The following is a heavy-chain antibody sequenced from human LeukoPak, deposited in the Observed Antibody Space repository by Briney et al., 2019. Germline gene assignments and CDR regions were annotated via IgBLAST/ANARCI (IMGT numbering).Heavy chain of an antibody. CDR2: ISYDGSDK. J-gene: IGHJ4*02. Sequence: GGSLRLSCAASGFTFSSYAMDWVRQSPGKGLEWVAVISYDGSDKYYAEFVKGRFTISRDNSKNTLYLQMNSLRAEDTAVYYCARDFRPVVGTAGAFDSWGQGTLVTVSS. D-gene: IGHD2-2*01. CDR1: GFTFSSYA. CDR3: ARDFRPVVGTAGAFDS. V-gene: IGHV3-30*04.